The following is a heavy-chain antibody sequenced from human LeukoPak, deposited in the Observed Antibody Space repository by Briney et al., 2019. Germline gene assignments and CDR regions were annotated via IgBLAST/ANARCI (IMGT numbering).Heavy chain of an antibody. Sequence: PGGSLRLSCAASGFRFSTYWMSWVRQAPGEGLQWVANINEDGSETNYADSVKGRFTISRDNGKNSLYLQMSSQRADDTAVYYCARESPYGAIDYWGQGTLVIVPP. D-gene: IGHD4/OR15-4a*01. CDR3: ARESPYGAIDY. CDR1: GFRFSTYW. J-gene: IGHJ4*02. CDR2: INEDGSET. V-gene: IGHV3-7*03.